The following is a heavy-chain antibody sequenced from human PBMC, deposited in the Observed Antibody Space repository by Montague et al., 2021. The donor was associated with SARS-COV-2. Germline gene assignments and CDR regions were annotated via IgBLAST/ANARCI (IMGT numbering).Heavy chain of an antibody. CDR1: GYTFTSCD. V-gene: IGHV1-8*01. CDR3: ARGLIVATIFHYYYYMDV. J-gene: IGHJ6*03. Sequence: SVKVSCKASGYTFTSCDINWVRQATGQGLEWMGWMNPNSGNTGYAQKFQGRVTMTRNTSISTAYMELSSLRSEDTAVYYCARGLIVATIFHYYYYMDVWGKGTTVTVSS. D-gene: IGHD5-12*01. CDR2: MNPNSGNT.